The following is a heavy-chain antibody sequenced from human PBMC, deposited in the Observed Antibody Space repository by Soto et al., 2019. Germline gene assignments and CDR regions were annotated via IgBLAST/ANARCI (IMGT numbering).Heavy chain of an antibody. CDR3: ARDPGIAAAGGFGWFDP. D-gene: IGHD6-13*01. V-gene: IGHV1-46*01. J-gene: IGHJ5*02. CDR1: GYTFTSYY. Sequence: QVQLVQSGAEVKKPGASVKVSCKASGYTFTSYYMHWVRQAPGQGLEWMGIINPSGGSTSYAQKFQGRVTMTRDTSTSTVYMELSSLRSEDTAVYYCARDPGIAAAGGFGWFDPWGQGTLVTVSS. CDR2: INPSGGST.